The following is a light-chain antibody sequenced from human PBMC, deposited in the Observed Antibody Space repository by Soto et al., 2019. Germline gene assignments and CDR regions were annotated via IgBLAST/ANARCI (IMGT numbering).Light chain of an antibody. CDR3: QSYDSSLSGSV. CDR2: NVN. CDR1: SSDVGSYDY. Sequence: QSALIQPPSVSGSPGQSVTISCTGTSSDVGSYDYVSWYQQHPGTVPKPMIYNVNTQPSGVPDRFSASKSGTSASLAITGLQAEDEADYYCQSYDSSLSGSVFGGGTKLTVL. J-gene: IGLJ2*01. V-gene: IGLV2-11*01.